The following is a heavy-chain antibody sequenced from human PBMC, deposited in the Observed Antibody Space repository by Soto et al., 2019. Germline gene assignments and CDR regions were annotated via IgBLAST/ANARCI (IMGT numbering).Heavy chain of an antibody. CDR2: IYWDDDK. CDR3: ARATASYYDSSGYAFDI. Sequence: QITLKESGPTLVKPTQTLTLTCTFSGFSLSTSGVGVGWIRQPPGKALEWLALIYWDDDKRYSPSLKSRLTLTMDNSQNKVVLITTNMDPVDTATYYCARATASYYDSSGYAFDIWGQGTMVTVSS. CDR1: GFSLSTSGVG. J-gene: IGHJ3*02. D-gene: IGHD3-22*01. V-gene: IGHV2-5*02.